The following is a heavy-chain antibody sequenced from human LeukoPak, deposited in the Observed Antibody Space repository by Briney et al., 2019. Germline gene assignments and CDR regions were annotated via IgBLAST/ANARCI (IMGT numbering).Heavy chain of an antibody. Sequence: SETLSLTCTVSGGSISSSRYYWGWIRQPPGKGLEWIGSIYYSGSTYYSPSLKSRVTISVDTSKNQFSLKLNSVTAADTAVYYCARGEGTGYLFNWFDPWGQGTPVTVSS. CDR2: IYYSGST. J-gene: IGHJ5*02. V-gene: IGHV4-39*01. D-gene: IGHD3-9*01. CDR1: GGSISSSRYY. CDR3: ARGEGTGYLFNWFDP.